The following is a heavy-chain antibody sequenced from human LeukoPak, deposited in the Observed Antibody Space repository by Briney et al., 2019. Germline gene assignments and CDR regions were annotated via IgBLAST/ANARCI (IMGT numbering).Heavy chain of an antibody. J-gene: IGHJ6*03. V-gene: IGHV4-39*07. CDR3: ARGYSSSWRRGDYMDV. Sequence: SETRSLTCTVTSGSISSSSYYWGWIRHPPGKGLNWIGEINHRASTNYNPSLKSRGAISVDTSKNQFSLKLSSVTAADTAVYYCARGYSSSWRRGDYMDVWGKGTTVTVSS. D-gene: IGHD6-13*01. CDR1: SGSISSSSYY. CDR2: INHRAST.